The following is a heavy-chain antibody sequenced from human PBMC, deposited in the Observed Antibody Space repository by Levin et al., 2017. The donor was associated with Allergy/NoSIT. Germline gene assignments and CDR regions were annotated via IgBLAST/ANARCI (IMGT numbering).Heavy chain of an antibody. D-gene: IGHD3-3*01. V-gene: IGHV4-34*01. J-gene: IGHJ4*02. CDR1: GGSFSGYY. Sequence: SQTLSLTCAVYGGSFSGYYWSWIRQPPGKGLEWIGEISHSGSTNYNPSLKSRVTISLDTSKSQLSLKLNSVTAADTAVYYCARGGWSPIYDFWSGYSLWGQGTLVTVSS. CDR3: ARGGWSPIYDFWSGYSL. CDR2: ISHSGST.